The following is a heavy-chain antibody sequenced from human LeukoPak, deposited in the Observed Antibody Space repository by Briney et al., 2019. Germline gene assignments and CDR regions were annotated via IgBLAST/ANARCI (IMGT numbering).Heavy chain of an antibody. V-gene: IGHV1-24*01. CDR1: GYTLTELS. CDR2: FDPEDGET. D-gene: IGHD2-2*01. CDR3: ATSTYCSSTSCRTPAFDI. J-gene: IGHJ3*02. Sequence: GASVKVSCKVSGYTLTELSMHWVRQAPGKGLEWMGGFDPEDGETIYAQKFQGRVTMTEDTSTDTAYMGLSSLRSEDTAVYYCATSTYCSSTSCRTPAFDIWGQGTMVTVSS.